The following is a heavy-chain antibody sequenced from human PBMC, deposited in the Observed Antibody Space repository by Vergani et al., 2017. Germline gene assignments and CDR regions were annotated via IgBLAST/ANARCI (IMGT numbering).Heavy chain of an antibody. D-gene: IGHD2-21*02. CDR2: ISASSTYI. J-gene: IGHJ4*02. CDR1: GLAVSSYS. Sequence: QLVDSGGGLVTPGGSLRLSCAPSGLAVSSYSMNWVRHIPGKGLEWVSSISASSTYIYYADAVRGRFTISRDNAKTSLFLQMNSLRAEDTAIYYCTRTLVTPFDSWGQGILVTVSS. CDR3: TRTLVTPFDS. V-gene: IGHV3-21*02.